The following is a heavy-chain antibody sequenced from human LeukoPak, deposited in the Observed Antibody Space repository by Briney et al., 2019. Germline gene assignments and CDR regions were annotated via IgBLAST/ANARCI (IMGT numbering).Heavy chain of an antibody. J-gene: IGHJ4*02. V-gene: IGHV4-31*03. Sequence: SETLSLTCTVSGGSISSGGYYWGWIRQHPGKGLEWIGYIYYSGSTYYNPSLKSRVTISVDTSKNQFSLKLSSVTAADTAVYYCARGGYCSGGSCRDFDYWGQGTLVTVSS. D-gene: IGHD2-15*01. CDR1: GGSISSGGYY. CDR2: IYYSGST. CDR3: ARGGYCSGGSCRDFDY.